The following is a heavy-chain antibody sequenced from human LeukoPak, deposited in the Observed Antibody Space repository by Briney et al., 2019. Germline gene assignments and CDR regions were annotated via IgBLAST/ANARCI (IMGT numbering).Heavy chain of an antibody. Sequence: GGSLRLSCAASGFTFGNYWMHWVRQAPGKGLEWVSGLSGGGITTYYADSVKGRFTISRDNSKNTLYLQMNSLRAEDTAVYYCAKGIVPAPNGAFDIWGQGTMVTVSS. J-gene: IGHJ3*02. CDR2: LSGGGITT. CDR3: AKGIVPAPNGAFDI. CDR1: GFTFGNYW. V-gene: IGHV3-23*01. D-gene: IGHD2-2*01.